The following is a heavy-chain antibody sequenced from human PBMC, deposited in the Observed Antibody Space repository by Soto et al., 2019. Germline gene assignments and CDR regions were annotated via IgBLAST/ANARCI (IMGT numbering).Heavy chain of an antibody. CDR1: GASITYGAYS. CDR2: INHLETT. D-gene: IGHD3-10*01. Sequence: QLQLHMSGSGLVKPSQTLSLTCTVSGASITYGAYSWSWIRQTPGKGLEWIGYINHLETTFYNPSFESRLTLSIDRSKNQFSLNLKSMSAADTAVYFCARCGGFDSFDYCGQGILVTVSS. V-gene: IGHV4-30-2*01. CDR3: ARCGGFDSFDY. J-gene: IGHJ4*02.